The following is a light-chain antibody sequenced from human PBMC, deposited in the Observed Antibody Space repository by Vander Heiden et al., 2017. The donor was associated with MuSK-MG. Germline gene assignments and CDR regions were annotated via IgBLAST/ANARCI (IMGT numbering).Light chain of an antibody. CDR2: GTS. Sequence: EIVLTQSPGTLSLSPGERATLSCRASQSVSTTYLAWYQQKPGQAPRLLIYGTSSRATGIPDRFSGSGSGTDFTLTITRLEPEDFAVYYCQQDGSSPRTFGQGTTVEIK. V-gene: IGKV3-20*01. CDR1: QSVSTTY. CDR3: QQDGSSPRT. J-gene: IGKJ1*01.